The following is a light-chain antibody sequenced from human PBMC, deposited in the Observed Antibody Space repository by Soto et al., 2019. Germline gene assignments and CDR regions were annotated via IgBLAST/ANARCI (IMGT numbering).Light chain of an antibody. CDR2: GAS. CDR3: QQYNNWVT. CDR1: QSVSSN. V-gene: IGKV3-15*01. Sequence: EIVMTQSPVTLSVSPGERATLSCRASQSVSSNLVWYQQKPGQAPRLLIYGASTRATGIPARFSGSGSGTEFTLTISSLQSEDFAVYYCQQYNNWVTFGGGTKVDI. J-gene: IGKJ4*01.